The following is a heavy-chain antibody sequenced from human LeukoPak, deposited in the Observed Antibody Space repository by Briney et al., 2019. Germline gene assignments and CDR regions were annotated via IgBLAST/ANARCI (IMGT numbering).Heavy chain of an antibody. CDR3: ARVDSSGWYLFRVWLDY. D-gene: IGHD6-19*01. CDR2: ISSSGSTI. J-gene: IGHJ4*02. V-gene: IGHV3-11*04. CDR1: GFTFSDYY. Sequence: GGSLRLSCIASGFTFSDYYMSWIRQAPGKGLEWVSYISSSGSTIYYADSVKGRFTISRDNAKNSLYLQMNSLRAEDTAVYYCARVDSSGWYLFRVWLDYWGQGTLVTVSS.